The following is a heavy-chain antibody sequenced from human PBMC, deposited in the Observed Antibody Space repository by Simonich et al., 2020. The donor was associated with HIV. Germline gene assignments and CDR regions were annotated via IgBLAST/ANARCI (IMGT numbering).Heavy chain of an antibody. D-gene: IGHD3-9*01. CDR3: ARPSYYDVLTGLSL. J-gene: IGHJ4*02. CDR2: IYHSGNT. V-gene: IGHV4-4*02. CDR1: GDSISSYNW. Sequence: QVQLQESGPGLVKPSGTLSLTCGVSGDSISSYNWWSWVHQPPGKGLEWIWEIYHSGNTKYNPSLKSRLIISLDTSKNQFSLKLNSMTAADTAVYYCARPSYYDVLTGLSLWGQGTLVTVSS.